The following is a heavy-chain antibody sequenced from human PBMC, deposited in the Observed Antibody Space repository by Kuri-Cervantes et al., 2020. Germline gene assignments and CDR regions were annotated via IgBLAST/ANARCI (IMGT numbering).Heavy chain of an antibody. J-gene: IGHJ5*02. CDR1: GYTFTNYY. V-gene: IGHV1-46*01. D-gene: IGHD1-26*01. Sequence: ASVKVSCKASGYTFTNYYIHWVRQAPGQGLEWMGIINPSGGSTSYAQKFQGRVTMTRDTSISTAYMELSRLRSDDTAVYYCARDHGYSAPEWFDPWGQGTLVTVSS. CDR3: ARDHGYSAPEWFDP. CDR2: INPSGGST.